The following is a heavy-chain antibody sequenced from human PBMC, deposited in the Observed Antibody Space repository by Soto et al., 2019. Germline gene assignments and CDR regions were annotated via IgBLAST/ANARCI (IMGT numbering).Heavy chain of an antibody. V-gene: IGHV1-2*04. D-gene: IGHD3-3*01. CDR2: INPNSGST. Sequence: ASVKVSCKASGYTFTGYYMHWVRQAPGQGLEWMGWINPNSGSTNYAQKFQGWVTMTRDTSISTAYMELSRLGSDDTAVYYCAREDYDFWCGYSPGMDVWGQGTTVTVSS. CDR3: AREDYDFWCGYSPGMDV. J-gene: IGHJ6*02. CDR1: GYTFTGYY.